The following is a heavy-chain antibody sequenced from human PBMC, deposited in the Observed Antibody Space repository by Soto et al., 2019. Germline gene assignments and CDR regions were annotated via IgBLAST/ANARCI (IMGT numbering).Heavy chain of an antibody. CDR3: AGKKYYDSSAYYV. CDR1: GGSVSSFNYY. D-gene: IGHD3-22*01. CDR2: IYYSGST. J-gene: IGHJ4*02. Sequence: PSETLSLTCSVSGGSVSSFNYYWSWIRQPPGKGLEWIGYIYYSGSTNYNPSLKRRVTISLDTSKNQFSLKLSSVTAADTAVYYCAGKKYYDSSAYYVWGQGTLVTVSS. V-gene: IGHV4-61*01.